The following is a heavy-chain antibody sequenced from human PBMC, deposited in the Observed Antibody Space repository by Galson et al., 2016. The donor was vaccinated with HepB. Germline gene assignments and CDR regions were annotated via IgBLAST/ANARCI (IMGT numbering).Heavy chain of an antibody. J-gene: IGHJ4*02. CDR2: ISAYSGNT. Sequence: SVKVSCKASGYTFPSYGITWFRQAPGQGLEWMGGISAYSGNTNFAQKFHGRVTMTTATLTGMAYMALRSRGSDDTVRYYCVSGVAGDPPPNFGYWGQGTQVTVSS. V-gene: IGHV1-18*01. CDR3: VSGVAGDPPPNFGY. CDR1: GYTFPSYG. D-gene: IGHD7-27*01.